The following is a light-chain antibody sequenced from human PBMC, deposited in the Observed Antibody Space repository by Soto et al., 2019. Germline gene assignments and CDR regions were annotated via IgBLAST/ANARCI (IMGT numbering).Light chain of an antibody. J-gene: IGLJ1*01. V-gene: IGLV2-14*03. CDR2: DVS. CDR3: SSYTTSLTYV. Sequence: QSALTQPASVSGSPGQSITISCTGTSSDVGAYNYVSWYQQHPGKVPKLMIYDVSSRPSVVSDRFSGSKSGNTASLTISGLQAEDEADYYCSSYTTSLTYVFGTGTKVTVL. CDR1: SSDVGAYNY.